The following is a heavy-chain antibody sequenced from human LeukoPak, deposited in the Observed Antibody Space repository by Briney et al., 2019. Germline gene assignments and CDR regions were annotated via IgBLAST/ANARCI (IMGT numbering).Heavy chain of an antibody. CDR1: GFTFSSYA. V-gene: IGHV3-74*01. D-gene: IGHD6-13*01. Sequence: PGGSLRLSCAASGFTFSSYAMSWVRQAPGKGLVWVSSIKNDGSGTWYADSVQGRFTISRDDAKNTLYLQMNSLRGDDTAVYYCARAGGPSAGYNWFDPWGQGTLVTVSS. CDR2: IKNDGSGT. J-gene: IGHJ5*02. CDR3: ARAGGPSAGYNWFDP.